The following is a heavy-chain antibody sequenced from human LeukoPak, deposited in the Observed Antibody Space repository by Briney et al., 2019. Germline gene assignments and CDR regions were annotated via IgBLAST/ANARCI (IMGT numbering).Heavy chain of an antibody. V-gene: IGHV5-51*01. J-gene: IGHJ4*02. CDR3: ARQHRLLYDSSGYPPYFDY. Sequence: GESLKISCKGSGYSFTSYWIGWVRQMPGKGLEWMGIIYPGDSDTRYSPSFRGQVTISADKSISTAYLQWSSLKASDTAMYYCARQHRLLYDSSGYPPYFDYWGQGTLVTVSS. D-gene: IGHD3-22*01. CDR1: GYSFTSYW. CDR2: IYPGDSDT.